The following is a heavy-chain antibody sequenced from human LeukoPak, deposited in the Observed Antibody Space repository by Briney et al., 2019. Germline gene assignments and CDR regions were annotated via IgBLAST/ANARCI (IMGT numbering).Heavy chain of an antibody. CDR1: GFTLRTYW. J-gene: IGHJ4*02. V-gene: IGHV3-7*03. D-gene: IGHD2-15*01. CDR3: TTNLQNRGVYSHFDY. Sequence: GGSLRLSCAASGFTLRTYWMSWVRQAPGKGLEWVANINEDGTLKFYVESVRGRFVISRDNVESSLSLEMNSLRTEDTAIYYCTTNLQNRGVYSHFDYWGQGTLITVSS. CDR2: INEDGTLK.